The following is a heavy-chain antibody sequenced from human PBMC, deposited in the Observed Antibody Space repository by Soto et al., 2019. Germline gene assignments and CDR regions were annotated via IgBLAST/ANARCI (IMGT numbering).Heavy chain of an antibody. D-gene: IGHD3-3*01. J-gene: IGHJ6*02. Sequence: GESLKISCKGSGYKPSTGHNFTSYWIAWVNQMPGEGLARMGISYPGGSDTRYSPSFQGQVTISAEKSINTVYLQGSSLKASDTAMYYCARLCFDFVFLSGYYTVHPYYCIDVWDQRTTVTVSS. CDR1: GYKPSTGHNFTSYW. CDR2: SYPGGSDT. V-gene: IGHV5-51*07. CDR3: ARLCFDFVFLSGYYTVHPYYCIDV.